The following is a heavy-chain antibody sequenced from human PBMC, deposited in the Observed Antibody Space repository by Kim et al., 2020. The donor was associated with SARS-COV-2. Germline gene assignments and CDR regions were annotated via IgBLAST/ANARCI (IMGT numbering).Heavy chain of an antibody. CDR2: IYYSGST. D-gene: IGHD3-10*01. Sequence: SETLSLTCTVSGGSISSSSYYWGWIRQPPGKGLEWIGSIYYSGSTYYNPSLKSRVTISVDTSKNQFSLKLSSVTAADTAVYYCTAGPGFGELSQVDYWGQGTLVTVSS. CDR1: GGSISSSSYY. V-gene: IGHV4-39*01. CDR3: TAGPGFGELSQVDY. J-gene: IGHJ4*02.